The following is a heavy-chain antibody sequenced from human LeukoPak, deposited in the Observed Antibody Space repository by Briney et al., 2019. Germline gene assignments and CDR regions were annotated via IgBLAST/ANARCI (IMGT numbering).Heavy chain of an antibody. D-gene: IGHD4-17*01. CDR2: INADGSTT. Sequence: GGSLRLSCAASGFTFGNSWVHWVRQAPGKGLVWVSLINADGSTTSYADSVKGRFTISRDNAKNSLYLQMNSLRAEDTAVYYCARGRLRHFDYWGQGTLVTVSS. V-gene: IGHV3-74*01. CDR1: GFTFGNSW. CDR3: ARGRLRHFDY. J-gene: IGHJ4*02.